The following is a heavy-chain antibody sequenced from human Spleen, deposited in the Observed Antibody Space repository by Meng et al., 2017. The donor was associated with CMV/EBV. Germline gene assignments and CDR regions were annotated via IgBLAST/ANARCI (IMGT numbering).Heavy chain of an antibody. CDR1: GYSISSGYY. V-gene: IGHV4-38-2*02. CDR3: VAYLVGIGGRGY. J-gene: IGHJ4*02. CDR2: IYHSGST. D-gene: IGHD1-26*01. Sequence: SETLSLTCTVSGYSISSGYYWGWIRQPPGKGLEWIGSIYHSGSTYYNPSLKSRVTISVDTSKNQFSLKLSSVTAADTAVYFCVAYLVGIGGRGYWGQGTVVTVSS.